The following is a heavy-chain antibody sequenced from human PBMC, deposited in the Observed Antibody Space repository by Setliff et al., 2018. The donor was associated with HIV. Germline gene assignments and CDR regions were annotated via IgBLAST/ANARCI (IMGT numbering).Heavy chain of an antibody. CDR3: ARHDCGGDCSINWFDP. D-gene: IGHD2-21*02. J-gene: IGHJ5*02. Sequence: SETLSLTCAVSGYSIRDNFFRGWVRQPPGKGLEWIGSIFYTGTTYYNPSLKSRVTLSLDTSKNQFSLELTSMTAADTAVYYCARHDCGGDCSINWFDPWGQGTLVTV. CDR1: GYSIRDNFF. CDR2: IFYTGTT. V-gene: IGHV4-38-2*01.